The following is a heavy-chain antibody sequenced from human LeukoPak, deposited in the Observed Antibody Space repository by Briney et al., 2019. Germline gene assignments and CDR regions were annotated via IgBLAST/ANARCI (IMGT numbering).Heavy chain of an antibody. CDR1: GFTFSSYS. D-gene: IGHD1-26*01. J-gene: IGHJ4*02. Sequence: SGGSLRLSCAASGFTFSSYSMNWVRQAPGKGLEWVSSISSSSSYIYYADSVKGRFTISRDNAKNSLYLQMNSLRAVDTAVYYCARETPFFNSGSCYAPPDYWGQGTLVTVSS. CDR2: ISSSSSYI. CDR3: ARETPFFNSGSCYAPPDY. V-gene: IGHV3-21*01.